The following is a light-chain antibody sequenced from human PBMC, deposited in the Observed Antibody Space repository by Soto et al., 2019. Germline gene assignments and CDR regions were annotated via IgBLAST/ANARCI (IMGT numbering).Light chain of an antibody. J-gene: IGKJ5*01. CDR3: QQYDDLPIT. CDR2: DAS. Sequence: DIHLSQSPSSLSASLGYTFTINGQASQDISHHLNWYQQKPGKALKLLIYDASNLHPGVPSRFRGSGSGTEFSFNITSLQPEDVATYYCQQYDDLPITFGQGTRLEIK. CDR1: QDISHH. V-gene: IGKV1-33*01.